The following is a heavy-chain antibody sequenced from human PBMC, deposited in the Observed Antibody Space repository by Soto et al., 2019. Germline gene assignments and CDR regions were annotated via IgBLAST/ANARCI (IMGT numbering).Heavy chain of an antibody. V-gene: IGHV3-23*01. CDR2: ISGSGVSK. CDR1: GFTFSSYA. D-gene: IGHD6-19*01. CDR3: AKERAVAGFDY. Sequence: AESLRLSCAASGFTFSSYAMRWVRQAPGKGLEWVSGISGSGVSKYYADSVKGRFTISRDNSKNTLYLQMNSLRAEDTAVYYCAKERAVAGFDYWGQGTLVTVSS. J-gene: IGHJ4*02.